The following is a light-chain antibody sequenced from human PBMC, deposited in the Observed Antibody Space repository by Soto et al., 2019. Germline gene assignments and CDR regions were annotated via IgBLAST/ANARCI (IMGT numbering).Light chain of an antibody. CDR3: QKYNNAPLT. Sequence: DIQMTQAPSSLSASVGDRVTITCRARQDISTYLAWYQQKPGKVPKLLISAAYTLQSGVPSRFSGSGSGTDFTLTISSLQPEDVATYYYQKYNNAPLTFGGGTKVEIK. V-gene: IGKV1-27*01. CDR2: AAY. CDR1: QDISTY. J-gene: IGKJ4*01.